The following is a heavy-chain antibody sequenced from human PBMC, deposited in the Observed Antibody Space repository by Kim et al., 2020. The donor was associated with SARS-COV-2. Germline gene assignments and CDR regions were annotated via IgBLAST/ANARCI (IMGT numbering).Heavy chain of an antibody. Sequence: SVKVSCKASGGIFSSYAMSWVRQAPGQGLEWMGGIIPIFGTANYAQKFQGRVTITADESTSTAYMELSSLRSEDTAVYYCARVGLYDSSGYYIDYWGQGTLVTVSS. CDR3: ARVGLYDSSGYYIDY. CDR2: IIPIFGTA. CDR1: GGIFSSYA. D-gene: IGHD3-22*01. V-gene: IGHV1-69*13. J-gene: IGHJ4*02.